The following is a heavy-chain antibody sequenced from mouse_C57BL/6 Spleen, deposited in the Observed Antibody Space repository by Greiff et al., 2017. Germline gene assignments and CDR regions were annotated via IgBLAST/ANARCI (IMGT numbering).Heavy chain of an antibody. CDR3: ARPSYYFDY. J-gene: IGHJ2*01. Sequence: EVKLEESGGDLVKPGGSLKLSCAASGFTFSSYGMSWVRQTPDKRLEWVATISSGGSYTYYPDSVKGRFTISRDNAKNTLYLQMSSLKSEDTAMYYCARPSYYFDYWGQGTTLTVSS. V-gene: IGHV5-6*02. CDR1: GFTFSSYG. D-gene: IGHD6-1*01. CDR2: ISSGGSYT.